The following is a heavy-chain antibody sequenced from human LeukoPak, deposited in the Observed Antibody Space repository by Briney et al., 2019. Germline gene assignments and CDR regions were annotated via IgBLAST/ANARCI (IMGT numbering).Heavy chain of an antibody. CDR3: AKIFGVDGSRDFDY. CDR2: ISYDGSNK. CDR1: GFTFSSYG. V-gene: IGHV3-30*18. Sequence: GRSLRLSCAASGFTFSSYGMHWVRQAPGKGLEWVAVISYDGSNKYYADSVKGQFTISRDNSKNTLYLQMNSLRAEDTAVYYCAKIFGVDGSRDFDYWGQGTLVTVSS. D-gene: IGHD3-3*01. J-gene: IGHJ4*02.